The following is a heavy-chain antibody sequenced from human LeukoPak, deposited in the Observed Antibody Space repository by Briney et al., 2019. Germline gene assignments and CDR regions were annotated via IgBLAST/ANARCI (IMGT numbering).Heavy chain of an antibody. CDR2: ISAYNADT. CDR1: GYTFTSYG. CDR3: ARSTITMVVVDSATWFAP. D-gene: IGHD3-22*01. V-gene: IGHV1-18*01. J-gene: IGHJ5*02. Sequence: GASVKVSCKASGYTFTSYGISWVRQAPGQELEWMGWISAYNADTNYAQKLPGRVTMSTDTSTSKAYMELRSLRSDDPAVYYCARSTITMVVVDSATWFAPWGQGTLVTVSS.